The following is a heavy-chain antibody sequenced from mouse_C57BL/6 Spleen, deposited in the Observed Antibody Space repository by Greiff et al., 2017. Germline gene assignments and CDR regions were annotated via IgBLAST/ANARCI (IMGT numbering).Heavy chain of an antibody. Sequence: QVQLQQPGAELVRPGSSVKLSCKASGYAFTSYWMHWVKQRPIQGLEWIGNIDPSDSETHYNQKFKDKATLTVDKSSSTAYMQLSSLTSEYSAVYYCARWLPYYYAMDYWGQGTSVTVSS. D-gene: IGHD2-2*01. V-gene: IGHV1-52*01. CDR1: GYAFTSYW. J-gene: IGHJ4*01. CDR2: IDPSDSET. CDR3: ARWLPYYYAMDY.